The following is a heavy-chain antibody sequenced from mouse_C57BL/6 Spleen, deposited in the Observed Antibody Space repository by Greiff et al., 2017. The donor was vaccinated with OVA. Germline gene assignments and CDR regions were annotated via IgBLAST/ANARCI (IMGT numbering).Heavy chain of an antibody. D-gene: IGHD1-1*01. V-gene: IGHV5-17*01. CDR1: GFTFSDYG. Sequence: EVKLVESGGGLVKPGGSLKLSCAASGFTFSDYGMHWVRQAPEKGLEWVAYISSGSSTIYYADTVKGRFTISRDNAKNTLFLQMTSLRSEDTAMYYGARDYYGSSYWYFDVWGTGTTVTVSS. J-gene: IGHJ1*03. CDR2: ISSGSSTI. CDR3: ARDYYGSSYWYFDV.